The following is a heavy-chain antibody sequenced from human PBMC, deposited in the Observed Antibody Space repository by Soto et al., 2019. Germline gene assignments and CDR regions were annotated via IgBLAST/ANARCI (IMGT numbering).Heavy chain of an antibody. J-gene: IGHJ6*02. Sequence: GGSLRLSCAASGFTVSSNYMSWVRQAPGKGLEWVSVIYSGGSTYYADSVKGRFTISRDNSKNTLYLQMNSLRAEDTAVYYCAREYPGTSTNYYYYYGMDVWGQGTTVTVSS. D-gene: IGHD2-2*01. V-gene: IGHV3-53*01. CDR2: IYSGGST. CDR1: GFTVSSNY. CDR3: AREYPGTSTNYYYYYGMDV.